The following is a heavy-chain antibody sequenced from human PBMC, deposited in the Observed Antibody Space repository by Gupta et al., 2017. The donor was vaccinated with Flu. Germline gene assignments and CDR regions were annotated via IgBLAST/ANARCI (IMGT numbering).Heavy chain of an antibody. CDR2: IPGSGGGT. Sequence: ASGFTFSINAMSWVRQAPGKGLEWVSTIPGSGGGTHYADSVRGRFTISKDNAKDTLHLQMHSLRAEDTAIYYCAKTGQLDYWGQGTQVTVSS. D-gene: IGHD6-13*01. J-gene: IGHJ4*02. CDR1: GFTFSINA. CDR3: AKTGQLDY. V-gene: IGHV3-23*01.